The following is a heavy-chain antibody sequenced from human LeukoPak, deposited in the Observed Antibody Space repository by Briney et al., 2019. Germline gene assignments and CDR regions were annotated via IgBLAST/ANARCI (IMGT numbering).Heavy chain of an antibody. J-gene: IGHJ4*02. CDR2: INHSGST. V-gene: IGHV4-34*01. D-gene: IGHD3-3*01. Sequence: PSVTLSLTCAVYGGSFSGYYWSWIRQPPGKGLEWIGEINHSGSTNYNPSLKSRVTISVDTSKNQFSLKLSSVTAADTAVYYCARGRSYDFWSGYLPYFDYWGQGTLVTVSS. CDR1: GGSFSGYY. CDR3: ARGRSYDFWSGYLPYFDY.